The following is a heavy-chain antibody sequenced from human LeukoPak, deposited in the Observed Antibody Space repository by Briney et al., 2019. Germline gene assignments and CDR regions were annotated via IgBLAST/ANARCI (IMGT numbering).Heavy chain of an antibody. Sequence: GRSLRLSCAASGFTFSSYAMHWVRQAPGKGLEWVAVTSYDGSNKYYADSVKGRFTISRDNSKNTLYLQMNSLRAEDTAVYYCAKCPGAYDSSGYYAYWGQGTLVTVSS. CDR1: GFTFSSYA. V-gene: IGHV3-30-3*02. CDR2: TSYDGSNK. J-gene: IGHJ4*02. D-gene: IGHD3-22*01. CDR3: AKCPGAYDSSGYYAY.